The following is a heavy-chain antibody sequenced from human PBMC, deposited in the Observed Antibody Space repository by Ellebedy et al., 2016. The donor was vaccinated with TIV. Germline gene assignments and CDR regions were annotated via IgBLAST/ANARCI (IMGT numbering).Heavy chain of an antibody. V-gene: IGHV3-9*01. CDR1: GFTFDDYA. Sequence: SLKISCAASGFTFDDYAMHWVRQAPGKGLEWVSGISWNSGSIGYADSVKGRFTISRDNAKNSLYLQMNSLRAEDTALYYCAKCSRGSGSYYGYYYYYMDVWGKGTTVTVSS. D-gene: IGHD3-10*01. J-gene: IGHJ6*03. CDR2: ISWNSGSI. CDR3: AKCSRGSGSYYGYYYYYMDV.